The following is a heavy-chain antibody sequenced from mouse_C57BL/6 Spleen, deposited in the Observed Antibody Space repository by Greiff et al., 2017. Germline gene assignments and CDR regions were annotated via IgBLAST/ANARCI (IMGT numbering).Heavy chain of an antibody. D-gene: IGHD6-2*01. J-gene: IGHJ4*01. CDR3: ARVSGSYAMDY. CDR2: INYDGSST. Sequence: EVQLVESEGGLVQPGSSMKLSCTASGFTFSDYYMAWVRQVPEKGLEWVANINYDGSSTYYLDSLKSRFIISRDNAKNILYLQMSSLKSEDTATYYCARVSGSYAMDYWGQGTSVTVSS. V-gene: IGHV5-16*01. CDR1: GFTFSDYY.